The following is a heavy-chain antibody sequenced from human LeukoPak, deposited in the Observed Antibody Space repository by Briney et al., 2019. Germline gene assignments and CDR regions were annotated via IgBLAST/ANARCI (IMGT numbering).Heavy chain of an antibody. D-gene: IGHD6-13*01. J-gene: IGHJ4*02. CDR1: GYTFTSYY. CDR2: INPSGGST. CDR3: ARTYSSSGCVDY. Sequence: ASVKVSCMASGYTFTSYYLQWVRQAPGQGLEWMGIINPSGGSTTYAQKFQGRVTLTRDTSTTTVHMELSSLRSEDTAAYYCARTYSSSGCVDYWGQGTLVTVSS. V-gene: IGHV1-46*01.